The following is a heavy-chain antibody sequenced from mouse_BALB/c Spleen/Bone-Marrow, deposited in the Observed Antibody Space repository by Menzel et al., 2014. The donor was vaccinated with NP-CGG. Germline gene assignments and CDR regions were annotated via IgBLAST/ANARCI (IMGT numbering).Heavy chain of an antibody. V-gene: IGHV5-15*02. D-gene: IGHD2-1*01. Sequence: EVKLVESGGGLVQPGGSRKLSCAASGFTFSDYGMAWVRQAPGKGPEWVAFISNLAYSIYYADTVTGRFTTSRENAKNTLYLEMSSLRSEGTAMYYCATIYYGNSYAMDYGGQGTSVTVSS. CDR3: ATIYYGNSYAMDY. CDR2: ISNLAYSI. CDR1: GFTFSDYG. J-gene: IGHJ4*01.